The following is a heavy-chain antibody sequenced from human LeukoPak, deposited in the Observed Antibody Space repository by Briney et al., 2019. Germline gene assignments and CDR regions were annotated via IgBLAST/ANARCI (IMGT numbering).Heavy chain of an antibody. Sequence: PSETLSLTCAVYGGSFSGYYWSWIRQPPGKGLEWIGEINHSGSTNYNPSLKSRVTISVDTSKNQFSLKLSSVTAADTAVYYCARLPPCSRTSCYTFDYWGQGTLVTVSS. V-gene: IGHV4-34*01. CDR3: ARLPPCSRTSCYTFDY. CDR2: INHSGST. CDR1: GGSFSGYY. J-gene: IGHJ4*02. D-gene: IGHD2-2*02.